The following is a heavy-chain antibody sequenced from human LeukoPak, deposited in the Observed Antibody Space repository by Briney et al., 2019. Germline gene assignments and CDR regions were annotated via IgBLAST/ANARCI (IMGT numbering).Heavy chain of an antibody. V-gene: IGHV1-46*01. D-gene: IGHD3-9*01. CDR3: ARYFDWFDAFDI. J-gene: IGHJ3*02. CDR2: INPSGGST. Sequence: ASVKVSCKASGYTFTSHYMHWVRQAPGQGLERMGIINPSGGSTSYAQKFQGRVTMTRDTSTSTVYMELSSLRSEDTAVYYCARYFDWFDAFDIWGQGTMVTVSS. CDR1: GYTFTSHY.